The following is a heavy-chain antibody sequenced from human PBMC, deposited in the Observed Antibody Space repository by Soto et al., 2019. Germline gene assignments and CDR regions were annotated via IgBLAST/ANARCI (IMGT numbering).Heavy chain of an antibody. Sequence: ALLKLSSKGSGSGYTGYYMHWVRQDPGQGLEWLGWINPNSGGTNYAQKFQGRVTMTRDTSISTAYMELSRLRSDDTAVYYCARDPTFYDFWSGYILTGYYPLNGMDVWGQGTTVTVSS. J-gene: IGHJ6*02. D-gene: IGHD3-9*01. CDR1: GSGYTGYY. CDR3: ARDPTFYDFWSGYILTGYYPLNGMDV. V-gene: IGHV1-2*02. CDR2: INPNSGGT.